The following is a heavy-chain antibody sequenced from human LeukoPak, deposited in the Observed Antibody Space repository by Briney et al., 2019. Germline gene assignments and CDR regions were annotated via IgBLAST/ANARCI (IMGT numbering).Heavy chain of an antibody. CDR2: INHSGST. J-gene: IGHJ4*02. Sequence: SETLSLTCAVYGGSFSGYYWSWIRQPPGKGLEWIGEINHSGSTNYNPSLKSRVTISVDTSKNQFSLKLSSVTAADTAVYYCASSRDYYGSGSYYLPLGFDYWGQGTLVTVSS. CDR3: ASSRDYYGSGSYYLPLGFDY. CDR1: GGSFSGYY. V-gene: IGHV4-34*01. D-gene: IGHD3-10*01.